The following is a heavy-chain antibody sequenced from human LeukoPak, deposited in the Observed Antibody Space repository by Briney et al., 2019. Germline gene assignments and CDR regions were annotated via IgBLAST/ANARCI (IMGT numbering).Heavy chain of an antibody. CDR1: GGSISSGGYS. J-gene: IGHJ4*02. Sequence: PSQTLSLTCAVPGGSISSGGYSWSWIRQPPGKGLEWIGYIYHSGSTYYNPSLKSRVTISVDRSKNQFSLKLSSVTAADTAVYYCARVSLGIAAAAFFDYWGQGTLVTVSS. V-gene: IGHV4-30-2*01. CDR3: ARVSLGIAAAAFFDY. CDR2: IYHSGST. D-gene: IGHD6-13*01.